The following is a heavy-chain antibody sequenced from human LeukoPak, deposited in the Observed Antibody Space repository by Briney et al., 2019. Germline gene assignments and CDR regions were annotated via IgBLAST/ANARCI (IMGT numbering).Heavy chain of an antibody. CDR3: TTSYSGNSWYDWFGP. CDR2: IRSKANSYAT. CDR1: GFTFSSYA. J-gene: IGHJ5*02. V-gene: IGHV3-73*01. Sequence: GGSLRLSCAGSGFTFSSYAMHWVRQASGKGLEWVGRIRSKANSYATAYAASVTGRFTISRDDSKDTSYLQMNSLKTEDTALYFCTTSYSGNSWYDWFGPWGQGTLVTVSS. D-gene: IGHD6-13*01.